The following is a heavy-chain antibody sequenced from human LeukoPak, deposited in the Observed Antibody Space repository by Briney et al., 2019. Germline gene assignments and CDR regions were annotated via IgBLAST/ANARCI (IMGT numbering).Heavy chain of an antibody. V-gene: IGHV3-53*01. CDR3: ATRNY. CDR2: IYSAGST. J-gene: IGHJ4*02. Sequence: GGSLRLSCTDSELTFNTYRMTWVRQAPGKGLESVSLIYSAGSTYYADSVKGRFTISRDNSKNTLYLQMNSLRVEDTAMYYCATRNYWGQGTLVTVSS. CDR1: ELTFNTYR.